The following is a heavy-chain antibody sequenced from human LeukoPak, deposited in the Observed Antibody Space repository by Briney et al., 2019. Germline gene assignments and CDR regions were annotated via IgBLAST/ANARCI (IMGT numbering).Heavy chain of an antibody. D-gene: IGHD3-22*01. V-gene: IGHV3-7*04. CDR2: IKQDGSEK. J-gene: IGHJ1*01. Sequence: PGGSLRLSCAASGFTFSSYWMSWVRQAPGKGLEWVANIKQDGSEKYYVDSVKGRFTISRDNAKNSLYLQTNSLRAEDTAVYYCARGPYYYDSSGYYYGYFQHWGQGTLVTVSS. CDR1: GFTFSSYW. CDR3: ARGPYYYDSSGYYYGYFQH.